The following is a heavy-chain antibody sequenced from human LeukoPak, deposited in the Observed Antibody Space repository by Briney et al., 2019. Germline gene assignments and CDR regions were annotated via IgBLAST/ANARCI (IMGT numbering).Heavy chain of an antibody. Sequence: SETLSLTCAVSGGSISSGSYYWGWIRQPPGKGREWIGSIYYTGSTYYNPSLKSRVTISVDTSKNQFSLNLSSVTAADTAVYYCARLDWSNWCFDLWGRGTLVIVSS. D-gene: IGHD3/OR15-3a*01. CDR1: GGSISSGSYY. V-gene: IGHV4-39*01. CDR2: IYYTGST. CDR3: ARLDWSNWCFDL. J-gene: IGHJ2*01.